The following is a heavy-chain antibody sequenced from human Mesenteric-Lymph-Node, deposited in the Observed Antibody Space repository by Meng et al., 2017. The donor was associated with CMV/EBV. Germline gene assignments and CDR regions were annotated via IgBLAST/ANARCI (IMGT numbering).Heavy chain of an antibody. CDR1: GFTFSRFW. D-gene: IGHD6-19*01. J-gene: IGHJ4*02. V-gene: IGHV3-7*03. Sequence: GESLKISCAASGFTFSRFWMTWVRQAPGKGLEWVANIKEDGSERSHVDSVKGRFTISRDNAKNSLYLQMNSLRAEDTAVYYCAKRTRIVVAGAHDYWGQGSLVTVSS. CDR3: AKRTRIVVAGAHDY. CDR2: IKEDGSER.